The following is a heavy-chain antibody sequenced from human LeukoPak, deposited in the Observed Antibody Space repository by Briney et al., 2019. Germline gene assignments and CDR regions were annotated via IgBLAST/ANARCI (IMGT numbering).Heavy chain of an antibody. CDR1: GYSFTSYW. CDR3: ARRLANSRTTLGYYFDY. CDR2: IYPGDSDT. J-gene: IGHJ4*02. D-gene: IGHD4-17*01. Sequence: GESLKISCKGSGYSFTSYWIGWVRQMPGKGLEWMGIIYPGDSDTRYSPSFQGQVTISADKSISTAYLQWSSLKASDTAMYYCARRLANSRTTLGYYFDYWGQGTLVTVSS. V-gene: IGHV5-51*01.